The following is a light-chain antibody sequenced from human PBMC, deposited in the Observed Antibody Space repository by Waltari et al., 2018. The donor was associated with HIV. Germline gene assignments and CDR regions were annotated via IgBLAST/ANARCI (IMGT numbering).Light chain of an antibody. Sequence: SYVLTQPPSVSVAPGQTATITCGNDNIGSKSVHGYQQKPGQAPGLVVYDDSGRPSGIPERFSGSKSGNTATLTISRVEAGDEADYYCQVWNSRTWDDRTGVFGTGTKVTVL. CDR3: QVWNSRTWDDRTGV. CDR1: NIGSKS. V-gene: IGLV3-21*02. J-gene: IGLJ1*01. CDR2: DDS.